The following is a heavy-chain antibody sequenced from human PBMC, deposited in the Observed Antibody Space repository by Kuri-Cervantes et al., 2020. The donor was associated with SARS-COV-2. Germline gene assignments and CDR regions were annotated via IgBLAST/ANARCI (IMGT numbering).Heavy chain of an antibody. V-gene: IGHV1-2*02. J-gene: IGHJ3*02. Sequence: ASVKVSCKASGYTFTSYGISWVRQAPGQGLEWTGWINPNSGGTNYAQKFQGRVTMTRDTSISIAYMELSRLRSDDTAVYYCASATIFGVVTPWFLPRDAFGIWGQGTMVTVSS. CDR3: ASATIFGVVTPWFLPRDAFGI. D-gene: IGHD3-3*01. CDR1: GYTFTSYG. CDR2: INPNSGGT.